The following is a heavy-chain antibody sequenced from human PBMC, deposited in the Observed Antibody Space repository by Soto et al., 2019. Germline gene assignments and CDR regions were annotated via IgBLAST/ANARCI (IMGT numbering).Heavy chain of an antibody. D-gene: IGHD3-22*01. CDR1: GFTLIDHY. Sequence: PGGSLTLSCGASGFTLIDHYIDWVRQAPAKGLEWVGGSSGKAQGYTTEYAASVKGRFFTSRDDSKNSVYLQMNSLKTEGTAVYYCVRATYFADSIGYTRCFDYWVHGTLVTVSS. CDR3: VRATYFADSIGYTRCFDY. CDR2: SSGKAQGYTT. V-gene: IGHV3-72*01. J-gene: IGHJ4*01.